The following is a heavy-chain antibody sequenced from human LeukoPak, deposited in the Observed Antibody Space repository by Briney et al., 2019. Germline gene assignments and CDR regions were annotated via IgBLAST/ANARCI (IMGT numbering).Heavy chain of an antibody. Sequence: PGGSLRLSCAASGFSFSGYNINWVRQAPGKGLEWVSAIGTAGDTYYPGSVKGRFTISRENAKNSLYLQMNSLRAGDTAVYYCARGRFGELPDAFDIWGQGTMVTVSS. CDR1: GFSFSGYN. CDR3: ARGRFGELPDAFDI. J-gene: IGHJ3*02. CDR2: IGTAGDT. V-gene: IGHV3-13*04. D-gene: IGHD3-10*01.